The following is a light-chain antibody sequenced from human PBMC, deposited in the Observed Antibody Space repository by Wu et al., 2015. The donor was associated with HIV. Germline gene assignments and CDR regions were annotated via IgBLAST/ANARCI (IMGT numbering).Light chain of an antibody. Sequence: EIVVTQSPATLSVSPGERATLSCRASQSVSSNLAWYQQKPGQAPRLLIYGASTRATSVSQPGSVAVGLGQSSLSPSAACSLKVLLVYYCQQYNNWPPWTFGQGTKVEIK. CDR3: QQYNNWPPWT. CDR2: GAS. V-gene: IGKV3-15*01. J-gene: IGKJ1*01. CDR1: QSVSSN.